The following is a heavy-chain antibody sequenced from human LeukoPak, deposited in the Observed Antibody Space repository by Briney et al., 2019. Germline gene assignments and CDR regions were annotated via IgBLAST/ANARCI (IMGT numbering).Heavy chain of an antibody. J-gene: IGHJ4*02. V-gene: IGHV4-59*01. CDR2: IYSSGST. CDR3: ARSKDIRMGSKRGIEMDY. D-gene: IGHD5-24*01. CDR1: GGSITGDY. Sequence: SETLSLTCSVSGGSITGDYWSWIRQPPGKGLEWIGYIYSSGSTKYNPSLQSRVTISVDTSKNQFSLKLTSVTAADTAVYYCARSKDIRMGSKRGIEMDYWGQGTLVTVSS.